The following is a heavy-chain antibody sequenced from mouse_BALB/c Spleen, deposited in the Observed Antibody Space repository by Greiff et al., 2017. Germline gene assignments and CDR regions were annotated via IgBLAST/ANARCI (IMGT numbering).Heavy chain of an antibody. D-gene: IGHD3-1*01. V-gene: IGHV2-9-2*01. Sequence: QVQLKQSGPGLVAPSQSLSITCTVSGFSLTSYDISWIRQPPGKGLEWLGVIWTGGGTNYNSAFMSRLSISKDNSKSQVFLKMNSLQTDDTAIYYCVRDNSSGYVWFAYWGQGTLVTVSA. CDR3: VRDNSSGYVWFAY. CDR1: GFSLTSYD. J-gene: IGHJ3*01. CDR2: IWTGGGT.